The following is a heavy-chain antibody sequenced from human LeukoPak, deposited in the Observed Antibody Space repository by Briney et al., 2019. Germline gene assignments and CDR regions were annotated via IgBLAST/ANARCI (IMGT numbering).Heavy chain of an antibody. CDR2: ISWDSGSI. J-gene: IGHJ4*02. CDR1: EFTFDDYA. V-gene: IGHV3-9*01. Sequence: GGSLRLSCAASEFTFDDYAMHWVRQAPGKGLEWVSGISWDSGSIGYADSVKGRFTISRDNAKNSLYLQMNSLRTEDTALYFCAKGDYATIPDYWGQGTLVTVSS. D-gene: IGHD5-24*01. CDR3: AKGDYATIPDY.